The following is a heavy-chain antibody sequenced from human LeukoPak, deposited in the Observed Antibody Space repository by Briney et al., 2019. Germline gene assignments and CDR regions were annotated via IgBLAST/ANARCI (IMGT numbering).Heavy chain of an antibody. CDR2: IKQDGSEK. CDR1: GFTFSSYW. Sequence: GGSLRLSCAASGFTFSSYWMSWVRQAPGKGLEWVANIKQDGSEKYYVDSVKGRFTISRDNAKNSLYLQMNSLRAEDTAVYYCARDRAHRAGMFGYWGQGTLVTVSS. J-gene: IGHJ4*02. V-gene: IGHV3-7*03. CDR3: ARDRAHRAGMFGY.